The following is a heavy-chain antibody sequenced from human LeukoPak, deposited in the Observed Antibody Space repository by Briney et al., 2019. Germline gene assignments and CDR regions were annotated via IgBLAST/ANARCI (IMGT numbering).Heavy chain of an antibody. D-gene: IGHD5-18*01. J-gene: IGHJ4*02. CDR2: IKGDERST. Sequence: GGSLRLSCAASGFIFSSYWLHWVRQAPWKGLVWVSRIKGDERSTNYADSVKGRFTISRDNAKNTVYLEMNSLRAEDTAVYYCVRGQLWSYYHDYWGQGTLVTVSS. CDR1: GFIFSSYW. CDR3: VRGQLWSYYHDY. V-gene: IGHV3-74*01.